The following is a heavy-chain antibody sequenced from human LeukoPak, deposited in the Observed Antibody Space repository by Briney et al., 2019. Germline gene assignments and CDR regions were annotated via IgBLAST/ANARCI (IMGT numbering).Heavy chain of an antibody. CDR1: GFTFSSYG. CDR2: IWYDGSNK. D-gene: IGHD6-6*01. Sequence: GGSLRLSCAASGFTFSSYGMHWVRQAPGKGLEWVAVIWYDGSNKYYADSVKGRFTISRDNSKNTLYLQMNSLRAEDTAVYYCARDSSSSIADYYFDYWGQGTLVTVSS. J-gene: IGHJ4*02. CDR3: ARDSSSSIADYYFDY. V-gene: IGHV3-33*01.